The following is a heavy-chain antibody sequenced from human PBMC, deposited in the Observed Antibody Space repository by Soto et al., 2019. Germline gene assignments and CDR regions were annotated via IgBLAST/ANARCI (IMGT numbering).Heavy chain of an antibody. CDR3: ASLIDY. CDR1: GFTFSSYA. J-gene: IGHJ4*02. V-gene: IGHV3-30-3*01. CDR2: ISYDGSNK. Sequence: QVQLVESGGGVVQPGRSLRLSCAASGFTFSSYAMHWVRQATGKGLEWVAVISYDGSNKYYADSVKGRFTISRDNSKNTLYLQMNSLRAEDTAVYYCASLIDYWGQGTLVTVSS.